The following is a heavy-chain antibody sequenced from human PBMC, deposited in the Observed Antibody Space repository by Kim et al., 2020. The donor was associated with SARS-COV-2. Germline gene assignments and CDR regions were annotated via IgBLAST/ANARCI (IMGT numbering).Heavy chain of an antibody. V-gene: IGHV1-69*13. CDR2: IIPIFGTA. D-gene: IGHD1-1*01. CDR3: ARDVEHKFHV. J-gene: IGHJ6*02. Sequence: SVKVSCKASGGTFSSYAISWVRQAPGQGLEWMGGIIPIFGTANYAQKFQGRVTITADESTSTAYMELSSLRSEDMAVYYCARDVEHKFHVWGQGTTVTVSS. CDR1: GGTFSSYA.